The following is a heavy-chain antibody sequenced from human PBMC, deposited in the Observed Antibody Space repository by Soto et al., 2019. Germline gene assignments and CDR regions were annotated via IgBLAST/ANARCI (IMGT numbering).Heavy chain of an antibody. CDR1: GGSVSSDSYY. D-gene: IGHD2-15*01. CDR3: ARDTKLLRGYYGMDV. V-gene: IGHV4-61*01. J-gene: IGHJ6*02. Sequence: PSETLSLTCTVSGGSVSSDSYYWSWIRQPPGKGLEWIGYIYYSGSTNYNPALKSRVTITVDTSKNQFSLKLSSVTAADTAVYYCARDTKLLRGYYGMDVWGQGTTVTVSS. CDR2: IYYSGST.